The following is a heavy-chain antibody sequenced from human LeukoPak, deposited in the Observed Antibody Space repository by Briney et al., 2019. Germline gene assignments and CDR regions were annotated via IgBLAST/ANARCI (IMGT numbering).Heavy chain of an antibody. CDR2: ISSGTNYI. J-gene: IGHJ4*02. D-gene: IGHD6-19*01. CDR3: ARDSRVAMAGTGWEYYFDY. Sequence: PGGSLRLSCAASGFTFSYYSMNWVRQAPGKGLEWVSSISSGTNYIYYADSVKGRFTTSRDNTKSSLYLQMNSLRAEDTAVYYCARDSRVAMAGTGWEYYFDYWGQGTLVTVSS. CDR1: GFTFSYYS. V-gene: IGHV3-21*01.